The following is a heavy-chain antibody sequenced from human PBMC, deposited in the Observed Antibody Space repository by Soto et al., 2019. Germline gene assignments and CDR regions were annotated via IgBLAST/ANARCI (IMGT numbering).Heavy chain of an antibody. CDR3: TTERRYYYDSGGY. CDR2: IKSKIDGGAT. D-gene: IGHD3-22*01. J-gene: IGHJ4*02. V-gene: IGHV3-15*05. Sequence: ESGGGLVKPGGSLRLSCAASGFTFSKAWMSWVRQAPGKGLEWVGHIKSKIDGGATDYAAPVKGRFSISRDDSKNTLYLQMNNLEIEDTALYYCTTERRYYYDSGGYWGQGTLVTVSS. CDR1: GFTFSKAW.